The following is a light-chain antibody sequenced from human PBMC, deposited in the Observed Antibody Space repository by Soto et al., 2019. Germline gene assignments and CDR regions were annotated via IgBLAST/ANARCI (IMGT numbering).Light chain of an antibody. V-gene: IGKV3-15*01. J-gene: IGKJ2*01. CDR2: GAS. Sequence: EIVMTQSPATLSVSPGERATLSCRASQRISRNLAWYQQKAGQAPRLLIYGASTRATGITARFSGSGSETEFTLTISSLQSEDFAVYYCQQYNNWPPYTFGQGTKLEIK. CDR3: QQYNNWPPYT. CDR1: QRISRN.